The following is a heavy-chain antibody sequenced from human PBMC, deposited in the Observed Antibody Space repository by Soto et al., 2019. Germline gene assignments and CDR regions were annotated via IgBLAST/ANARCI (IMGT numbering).Heavy chain of an antibody. V-gene: IGHV3-48*03. D-gene: IGHD4-17*01. Sequence: GSLRLSCAASGFTFSSYEMNWVRQAPGKGLEWVSYISSSGSTIYYADSVKGRFTISRDNAKNSLYLQMNSLRAEDTAVYYCAREYDYCGNPLDWGQGTLVTVSS. CDR3: AREYDYCGNPLD. CDR1: GFTFSSYE. J-gene: IGHJ4*02. CDR2: ISSSGSTI.